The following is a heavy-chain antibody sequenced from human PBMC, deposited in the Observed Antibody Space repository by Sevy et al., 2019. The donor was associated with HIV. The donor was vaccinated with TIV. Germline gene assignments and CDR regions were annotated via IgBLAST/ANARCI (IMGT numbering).Heavy chain of an antibody. CDR3: AGGYYDFWSGYYRRDAFDI. CDR2: ISAYNGNT. D-gene: IGHD3-3*01. CDR1: GYTFTSYG. V-gene: IGHV1-18*01. Sequence: VSVKVSCTASGYTFTSYGISWVRQAPGQGLEWMGWISAYNGNTNYAQKLQGRVTLTTDTSTCTAYMELRSLRSDDTAVYYCAGGYYDFWSGYYRRDAFDIWGQGTMVTVSS. J-gene: IGHJ3*02.